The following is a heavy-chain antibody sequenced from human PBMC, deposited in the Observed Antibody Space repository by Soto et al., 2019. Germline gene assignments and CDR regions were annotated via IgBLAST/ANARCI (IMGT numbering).Heavy chain of an antibody. CDR1: RDTSSPYA. V-gene: IGHV1-69*01. CDR2: IIPKLGTT. CDR3: ARLWAGPDFRVIAGAGFDS. D-gene: IGHD6-13*01. J-gene: IGHJ4*02. Sequence: QVQLVQSGAEVKKPGSSVKVSCKASRDTSSPYAISWVRQAPGQGLEWMGGIIPKLGTTNYAQKLQGRVKITADESTRTAYMELTTLRSDDTAVDYCARLWAGPDFRVIAGAGFDSWGQGTQVIVSS.